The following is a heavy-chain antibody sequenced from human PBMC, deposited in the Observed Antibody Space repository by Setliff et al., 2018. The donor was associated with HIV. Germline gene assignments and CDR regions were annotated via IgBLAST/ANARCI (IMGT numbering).Heavy chain of an antibody. CDR3: ARGGMMEMALESDY. Sequence: GASVKVSCKVSGYTLTELSMHWVRQAPGKGLEWMGGFDPEDGETIYAQKFQGRVTMTEDTSTDTAYMELSSLRSEDTAVYYCARGGMMEMALESDYWGQGTLVTVSS. J-gene: IGHJ4*02. CDR1: GYTLTELS. D-gene: IGHD3-16*01. CDR2: FDPEDGET. V-gene: IGHV1-24*01.